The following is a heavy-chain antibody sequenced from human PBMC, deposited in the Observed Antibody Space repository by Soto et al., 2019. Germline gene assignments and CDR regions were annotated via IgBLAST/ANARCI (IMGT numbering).Heavy chain of an antibody. CDR3: ARDYFDSSDYTTNWFDP. CDR2: IYHTGNA. Sequence: SETLSLTCGVSGDSISNSRFYWAWIRQPPGEGLEWIGSIYHTGNAYYNPSLKSRVTISVDTSKNQFSLKVTSVTAADTALYYCARDYFDSSDYTTNWFDP. CDR1: GDSISNSRFY. D-gene: IGHD3-22*01. V-gene: IGHV4-39*01. J-gene: IGHJ5*02.